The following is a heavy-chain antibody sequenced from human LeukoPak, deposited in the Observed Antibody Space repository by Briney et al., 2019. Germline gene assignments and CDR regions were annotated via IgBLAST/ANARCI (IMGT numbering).Heavy chain of an antibody. CDR2: ISTGSSYI. D-gene: IGHD6-13*01. V-gene: IGHV3-21*01. CDR1: GFTFSNYN. J-gene: IGHJ4*02. Sequence: GGSLRLSCAASGFTFSNYNMNWVRQAPGKGLEWVSAISTGSSYIYYADSLKGRFTISRDNAKNSVYLQMNSLRAEDTAVYYCARDKAGVTAAFDYWGQGTLVTVSS. CDR3: ARDKAGVTAAFDY.